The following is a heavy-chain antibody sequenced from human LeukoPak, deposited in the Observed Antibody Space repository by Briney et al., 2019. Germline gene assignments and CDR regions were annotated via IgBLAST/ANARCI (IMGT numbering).Heavy chain of an antibody. CDR2: INPNGGET. CDR3: ARVGTSYCSTRYGCYPVWYFDN. J-gene: IGHJ4*02. Sequence: GASVKVSCKASGYTFNANYIHWVRQAPGQGLEWMGWINPNGGETNYSQKFQGRVIVTRDTSISTAYMELSRLTSDDTAVYYCARVGTSYCSTRYGCYPVWYFDNWGQGTLVTVSA. V-gene: IGHV1-2*02. D-gene: IGHD2-2*01. CDR1: GYTFNANY.